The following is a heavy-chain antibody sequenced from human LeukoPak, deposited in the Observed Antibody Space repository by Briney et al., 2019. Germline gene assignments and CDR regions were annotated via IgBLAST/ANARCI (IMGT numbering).Heavy chain of an antibody. J-gene: IGHJ4*02. Sequence: PGGSLRLSCTASGFTFSNAWMSWVRQAPGGGLEWVSAINGNDGRTYYADSVKGRFTVSRDNFKNTLYLQMDSLSAEDTAVYFCAKDPRLVRGVIFDYWGQGARVTVSS. V-gene: IGHV3-23*01. CDR2: INGNDGRT. CDR1: GFTFSNAW. CDR3: AKDPRLVRGVIFDY. D-gene: IGHD3-10*01.